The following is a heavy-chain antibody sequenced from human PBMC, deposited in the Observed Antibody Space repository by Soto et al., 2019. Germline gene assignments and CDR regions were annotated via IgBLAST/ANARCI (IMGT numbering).Heavy chain of an antibody. CDR2: IMPTVDSA. D-gene: IGHD3-10*01. CDR1: GGTLSDYA. V-gene: IGHV1-69*01. CDR3: AVAAVREIMAQESSGMAV. J-gene: IGHJ6*02. Sequence: QVQLVQSGAEVKTPGSSVKVSCKASGGTLSDYAISWVRQAPGQGLAWMGGIMPTVDSANYAQNFQGRLTISADESTSTAKLELSSLRSDDTAVYYCAVAAVREIMAQESSGMAVWGQGTTVIVSS.